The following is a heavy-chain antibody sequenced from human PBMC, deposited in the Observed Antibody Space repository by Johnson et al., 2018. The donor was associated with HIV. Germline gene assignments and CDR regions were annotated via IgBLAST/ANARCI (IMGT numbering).Heavy chain of an antibody. CDR2: ISYDGTNK. CDR3: ANVYYDILTGYYYDAFDI. V-gene: IGHV3-30-3*01. Sequence: QVQLVESGGGVVQPGRSLRLSCAASGFTFRTFPMHWVRQAPGKGLEWMAFISYDGTNKYHADSVKGRFTIYRDNSKNTVYLQMNSLRAEDTAVYYCANVYYDILTGYYYDAFDIWGQGTMVTVSS. D-gene: IGHD3-9*01. J-gene: IGHJ3*02. CDR1: GFTFRTFP.